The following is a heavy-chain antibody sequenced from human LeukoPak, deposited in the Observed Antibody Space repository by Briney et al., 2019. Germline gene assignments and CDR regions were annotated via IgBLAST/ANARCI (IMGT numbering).Heavy chain of an antibody. CDR3: ARGGYGDLLFDY. CDR1: GGSFSGYY. V-gene: IGHV4-34*01. Sequence: SETLSLTCAVYGGSFSGYYWSWIRQPPGKGLEWIGEINHNGSTNYNPSLKSRVTISVDTSKNQFSLKLSSVAAADTAVYYCARGGYGDLLFDYWGQGTLVTVSS. J-gene: IGHJ4*02. CDR2: INHNGST. D-gene: IGHD4-17*01.